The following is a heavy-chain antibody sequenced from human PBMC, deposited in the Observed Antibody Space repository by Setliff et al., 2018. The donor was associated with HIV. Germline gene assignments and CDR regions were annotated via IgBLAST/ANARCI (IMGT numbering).Heavy chain of an antibody. CDR3: ARVSCSSWYSIPRYYYYSMDV. J-gene: IGHJ6*03. D-gene: IGHD6-13*01. CDR2: IYHSVST. CDR1: GGTSSGHY. V-gene: IGHV4-34*01. Sequence: LPETLSLPRAVYGGTSSGHYWGWLRQPQEKGLEWTGSIYHSVSTYYNPSLKSRVTISVDTSKNQFSLRLSSVTAADTAVYYCARVSCSSWYSIPRYYYYSMDVWGNGTTVTVSS.